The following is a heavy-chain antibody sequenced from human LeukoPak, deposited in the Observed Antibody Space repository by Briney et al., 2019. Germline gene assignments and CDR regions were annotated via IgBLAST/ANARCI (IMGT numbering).Heavy chain of an antibody. V-gene: IGHV4-34*01. CDR1: GESFSGYY. CDR3: ARGKVYYYGSGSYSDY. D-gene: IGHD3-10*01. J-gene: IGHJ4*02. CDR2: INHSGST. Sequence: PSETLSLTCAVYGESFSGYYWNWIRQPPGKGLEWIGEINHSGSTNYNPSLKSRVTISLDTSKNQFSLKVTSVTAADTAVYYCARGKVYYYGSGSYSDYWGQGTLVTVSS.